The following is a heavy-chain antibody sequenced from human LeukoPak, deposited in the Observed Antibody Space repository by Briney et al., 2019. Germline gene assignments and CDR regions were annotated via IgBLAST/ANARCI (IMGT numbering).Heavy chain of an antibody. CDR2: ISSSGSAI. D-gene: IGHD7-27*01. V-gene: IGHV3-48*03. CDR1: GFTFSSYE. J-gene: IGHJ4*02. Sequence: GGSLRLSCAASGFTFSSYEMHWVRQALGKGLEWISYISSSGSAIYYADSVKGRFTISRDNSKNTLDLQMNSLRAEDTAVYYCAKANWGSGYWGQGTLVTVSS. CDR3: AKANWGSGY.